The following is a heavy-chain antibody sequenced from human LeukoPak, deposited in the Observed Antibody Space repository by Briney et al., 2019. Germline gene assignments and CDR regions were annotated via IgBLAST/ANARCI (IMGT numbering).Heavy chain of an antibody. V-gene: IGHV4-34*01. J-gene: IGHJ1*01. CDR3: ARPSTWIAVAGKYFQH. Sequence: PSETLSLTCAVYGGSFSGYYWSWIRQPPGKGREWIGETNHSGSTNHNPSLKSRVTISVDTSKNQFSLKLSSVTAADTAVYYCARPSTWIAVAGKYFQHWGQGTLVTVSS. D-gene: IGHD6-19*01. CDR2: TNHSGST. CDR1: GGSFSGYY.